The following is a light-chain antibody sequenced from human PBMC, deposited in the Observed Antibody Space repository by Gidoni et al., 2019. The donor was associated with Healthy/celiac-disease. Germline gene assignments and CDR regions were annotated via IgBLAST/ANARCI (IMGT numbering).Light chain of an antibody. CDR1: QSVSSSY. J-gene: IGKJ3*01. CDR2: GAS. Sequence: EIVLTQSPGTLSLSPGERATLSCRASQSVSSSYLAWYQQKPGQAPRLLIYGASSGSGTDFTLTISRLEPEDFAVYYCQQYGSSRRXFXPGTKVDIK. CDR3: QQYGSSRRX. V-gene: IGKV3-20*01.